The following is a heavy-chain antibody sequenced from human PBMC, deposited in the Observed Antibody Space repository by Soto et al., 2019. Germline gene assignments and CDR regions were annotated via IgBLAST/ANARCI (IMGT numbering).Heavy chain of an antibody. J-gene: IGHJ4*02. Sequence: GGSLRLSCAASGFTFSSYAMSWVRQAPGKGLEWVSAISGSGGSTYYADSVKGRFTISRDNSKNTLYLQMNSLRAEDTAVYYCAKDSTVTSGSYYFDYWGQGTLVTVSS. D-gene: IGHD1-26*01. CDR1: GFTFSSYA. V-gene: IGHV3-23*01. CDR2: ISGSGGST. CDR3: AKDSTVTSGSYYFDY.